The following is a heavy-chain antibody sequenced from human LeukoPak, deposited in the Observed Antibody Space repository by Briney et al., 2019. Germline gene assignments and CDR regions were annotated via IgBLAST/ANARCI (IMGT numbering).Heavy chain of an antibody. J-gene: IGHJ4*02. V-gene: IGHV3-30*18. Sequence: GGSLRLSCAASGFPFSDYGMYWVRGAPGKGLEWLAVLSHYGNNKYYADSVKGRITISRDNSMNTLYLQMNILRAEDTAVYYCAKGDTTWELPHDYWGQGTLVTVSS. CDR3: AKGDTTWELPHDY. CDR2: LSHYGNNK. CDR1: GFPFSDYG. D-gene: IGHD1-26*01.